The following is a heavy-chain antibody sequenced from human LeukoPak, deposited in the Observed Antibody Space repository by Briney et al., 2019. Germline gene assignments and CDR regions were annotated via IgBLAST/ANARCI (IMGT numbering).Heavy chain of an antibody. CDR1: GGTFSSYA. V-gene: IGHV1-69*05. CDR2: IIPILGTA. CDR3: ARDPGGSCYGGCSEYFQH. J-gene: IGHJ1*01. D-gene: IGHD2-15*01. Sequence: GASVKVSCKASGGTFSSYAISWVRQAPGQGLEWMGGIIPILGTANYAQKFQGRVTITTDESTSTAYMELSSLRSEDTAVYYYARDPGGSCYGGCSEYFQHWGQGTLVTVSS.